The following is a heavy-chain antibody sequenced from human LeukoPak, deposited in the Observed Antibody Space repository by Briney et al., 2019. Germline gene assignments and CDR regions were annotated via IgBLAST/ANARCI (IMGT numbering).Heavy chain of an antibody. CDR2: ISSSSSYI. Sequence: GWSLRLSCAASGFTFSSYSMNWVRQAPGKGLEWVSSISSSSSYIYYADSVKGRFTIPRDNSKNTLYLQMNSLRAEDTAVYYCAKDPSSGWYYYYYMDVWGKGTTVTISS. CDR3: AKDPSSGWYYYYYMDV. V-gene: IGHV3-21*01. CDR1: GFTFSSYS. D-gene: IGHD6-19*01. J-gene: IGHJ6*03.